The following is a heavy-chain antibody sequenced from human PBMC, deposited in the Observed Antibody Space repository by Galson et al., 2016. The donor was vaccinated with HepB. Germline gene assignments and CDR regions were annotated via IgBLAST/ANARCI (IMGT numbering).Heavy chain of an antibody. V-gene: IGHV3-9*01. CDR1: GFTFDDYA. J-gene: IGHJ6*04. CDR3: AKDGGGRSGGWGSYYDYGMDV. D-gene: IGHD7-27*01. CDR2: ISWNSGRV. Sequence: SLRLSCAASGFTFDDYAMHWVRQSPGKGLEWVSGISWNSGRVDYADSVKGRFTISRDNAKNSLFLQMNSLRPEDTAFYYCAKDGGGRSGGWGSYYDYGMDVWGKGTTVTVSS.